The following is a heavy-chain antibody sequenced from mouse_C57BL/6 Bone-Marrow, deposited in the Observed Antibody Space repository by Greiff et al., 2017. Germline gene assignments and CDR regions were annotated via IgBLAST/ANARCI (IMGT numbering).Heavy chain of an antibody. CDR3: ARRGSNYVDY. CDR1: GYTFTDYN. Sequence: VQLQQSGPELVKPGASVKIPCKASGYTFTDYNMDWVKQSHGKSLEWIGDINPNNGGTIDNQKFKGKATLTVDKSSSTAYMELRSLTSEDTAVYYCARRGSNYVDYWGQGTTLTVSS. V-gene: IGHV1-18*01. CDR2: INPNNGGT. J-gene: IGHJ2*01.